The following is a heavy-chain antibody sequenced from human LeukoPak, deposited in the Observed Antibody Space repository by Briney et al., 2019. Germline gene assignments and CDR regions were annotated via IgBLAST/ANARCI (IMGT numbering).Heavy chain of an antibody. Sequence: GGSLRLSCAGSGFTFIDYAMNWVRQAPGKGLEWVSGISGSGRSTYYADSVKGRFTISRDNSKNTLYLQMNSLRAEDTAVYYCAKGEDYYDSSGYYPTHFDYWGQGTLVTVSS. CDR2: ISGSGRST. CDR3: AKGEDYYDSSGYYPTHFDY. J-gene: IGHJ4*02. V-gene: IGHV3-23*01. D-gene: IGHD3-22*01. CDR1: GFTFIDYA.